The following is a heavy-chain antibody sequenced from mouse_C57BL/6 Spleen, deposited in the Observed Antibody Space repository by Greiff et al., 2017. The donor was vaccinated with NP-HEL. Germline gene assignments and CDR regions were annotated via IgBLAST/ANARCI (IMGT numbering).Heavy chain of an antibody. CDR3: EREAPYALDY. CDR2: INPNNGGT. J-gene: IGHJ4*01. CDR1: GYTFTDYY. Sequence: EVQLQQSGPELVKPGASVKISCKASGYTFTDYYMNWVKQSHGKSLEWIGDINPNNGGTSYNQKFKGKATLTVDKSSSTAYMELRSLTSEDSAVYYCEREAPYALDYWGQGTSVTVSS. V-gene: IGHV1-26*01.